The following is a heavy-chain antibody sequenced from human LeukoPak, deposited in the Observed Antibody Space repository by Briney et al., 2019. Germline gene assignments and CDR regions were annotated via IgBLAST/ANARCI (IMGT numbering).Heavy chain of an antibody. D-gene: IGHD1-26*01. V-gene: IGHV1-69*05. Sequence: GASVKVSCKASGDIFNSYSISWVRQAPGQGLEWMGGIIPIFGSANYAQKFQGRVTITTDQYTTTAYMELSSLSSEDTAVYYCARVGRSRGSLPNSYYYMDVWGKGTTVTVSS. CDR1: GDIFNSYS. CDR3: ARVGRSRGSLPNSYYYMDV. CDR2: IIPIFGSA. J-gene: IGHJ6*03.